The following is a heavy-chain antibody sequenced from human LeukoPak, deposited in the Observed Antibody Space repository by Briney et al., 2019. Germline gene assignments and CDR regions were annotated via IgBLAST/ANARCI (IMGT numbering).Heavy chain of an antibody. J-gene: IGHJ3*02. Sequence: PGGSLRLSCAASGFTFSSYAMSWIRQAPGKGLEWVSYISSRSRYTNYADSVKGRFIISRDNAKNSLYLQMNSLRAEDTAVYYCARDLGMYYYDTSGYYPDAFDIWGQGTTVTVSS. CDR2: ISSRSRYT. CDR1: GFTFSSYA. V-gene: IGHV3-11*05. CDR3: ARDLGMYYYDTSGYYPDAFDI. D-gene: IGHD3-22*01.